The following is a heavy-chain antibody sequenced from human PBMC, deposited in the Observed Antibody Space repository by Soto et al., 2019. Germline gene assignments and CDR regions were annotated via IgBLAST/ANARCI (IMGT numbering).Heavy chain of an antibody. D-gene: IGHD3-22*01. CDR2: ISDSGSAI. Sequence: QVQLVESGGGLVKPGGSLRLSCAASGFTFNDYYMSWIRQAPGKGLEWLSHISDSGSAIKYADSVKDRFTVSRDNAKKSLYLHMNSLRADDTAVYYCARDTGFVASGFFDPWGQGILVTVSS. CDR3: ARDTGFVASGFFDP. CDR1: GFTFNDYY. J-gene: IGHJ5*02. V-gene: IGHV3-11*01.